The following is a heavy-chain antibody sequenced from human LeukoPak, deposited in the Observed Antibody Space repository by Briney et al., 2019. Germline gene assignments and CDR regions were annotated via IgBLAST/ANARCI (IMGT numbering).Heavy chain of an antibody. CDR3: AKFMAQYYYYYYYMDV. V-gene: IGHV3-7*03. CDR2: IKQDGSEK. J-gene: IGHJ6*03. D-gene: IGHD5-24*01. CDR1: GFTFGSYW. Sequence: GGSLRLSCAASGFTFGSYWMSWVRQAPGKGLEWVANIKQDGSEKYYVDSVKGRFTISRDNAKNSLYLQMNSQRAEDTAVYYCAKFMAQYYYYYYYMDVWGKGTTVTVSS.